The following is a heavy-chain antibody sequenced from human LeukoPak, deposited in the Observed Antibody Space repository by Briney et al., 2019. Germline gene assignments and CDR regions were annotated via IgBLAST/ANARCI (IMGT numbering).Heavy chain of an antibody. CDR2: IRYDVSDK. J-gene: IGHJ4*02. D-gene: IGHD1-1*01. CDR1: GFTFSSYA. V-gene: IGHV3-30*02. CDR3: VKSETAPFDF. Sequence: GGSLRLSCAASGFTFSSYAMHWVRQAPGKGLEWVAFIRYDVSDKNYADFVKGRFTISRDNSKNTLDLQMNSLRVEDTAVYYCVKSETAPFDFWGRGTLVTVSS.